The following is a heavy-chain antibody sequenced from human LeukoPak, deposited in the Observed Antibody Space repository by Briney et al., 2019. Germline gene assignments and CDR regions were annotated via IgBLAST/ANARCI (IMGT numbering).Heavy chain of an antibody. Sequence: SETLSLTCAVSGGSVSSYYWSWIRQPAGKGLEWIGRIYSSGSTNYNPSLKSRIIMSVDTSKNQFSLKLSSVTAADTAVYYCARAPLGSWYDYWGQGTLVTVSS. CDR2: IYSSGST. CDR3: ARAPLGSWYDY. CDR1: GGSVSSYY. V-gene: IGHV4-4*07. J-gene: IGHJ4*02. D-gene: IGHD6-13*01.